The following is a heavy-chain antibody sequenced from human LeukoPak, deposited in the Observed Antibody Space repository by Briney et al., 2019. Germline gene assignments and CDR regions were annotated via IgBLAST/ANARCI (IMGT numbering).Heavy chain of an antibody. CDR1: GGTFSSYA. CDR3: ARDSPWYCSGGSRYSY. D-gene: IGHD2-15*01. Sequence: SLKVSCKASGGTFSSYAISWVRHAPGQGLEWMGGIIPIFGTANYAQKFQGRVTITADKSTSTAYMELSSLRSEDTAVYYCARDSPWYCSGGSRYSYWGQGTLVTVSS. J-gene: IGHJ4*02. V-gene: IGHV1-69*06. CDR2: IIPIFGTA.